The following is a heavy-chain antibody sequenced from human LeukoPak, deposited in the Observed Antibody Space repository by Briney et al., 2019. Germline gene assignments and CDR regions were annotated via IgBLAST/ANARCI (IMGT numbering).Heavy chain of an antibody. CDR1: GYTLTELS. CDR3: ATGRYDSSGYYSRAEYFQH. D-gene: IGHD3-22*01. V-gene: IGHV1-24*01. J-gene: IGHJ1*01. CDR2: FDPEDGET. Sequence: ASVKVSCKVSGYTLTELSMHWVRQAPGKGLEWMGGFDPEDGETIYAQKFQGRVTMTEDTSTDTAYMELSSLRSEDTAVYYCATGRYDSSGYYSRAEYFQHWGQGTLVTVSS.